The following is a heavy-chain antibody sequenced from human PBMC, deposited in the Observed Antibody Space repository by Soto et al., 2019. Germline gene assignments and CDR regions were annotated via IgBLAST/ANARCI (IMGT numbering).Heavy chain of an antibody. CDR3: ARDKTFGGTIGSAFDS. Sequence: QVQVVESGGGAVQPGTSLRLSCAASGFTFNNYGMHWVRHAPGKGLEWVAVIWYDASHKYYADSVKGRFTISRDNSNNTLYLKMSSLRGEDTAVYYCARDKTFGGTIGSAFDSWGQGTLVTVSS. J-gene: IGHJ4*02. CDR1: GFTFNNYG. D-gene: IGHD3-16*01. CDR2: IWYDASHK. V-gene: IGHV3-33*01.